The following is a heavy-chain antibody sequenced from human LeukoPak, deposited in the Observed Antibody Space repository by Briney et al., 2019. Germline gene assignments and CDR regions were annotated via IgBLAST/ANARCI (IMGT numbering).Heavy chain of an antibody. J-gene: IGHJ6*03. V-gene: IGHV4-59*01. CDR3: ARGDCSSTICYSPMDV. D-gene: IGHD2-2*01. CDR2: IYYSGST. Sequence: SGTLSLTCTVSGGSISSYYWSWIRQPPGKGLEWIGYIYYSGSTNYNPSLKSRVTISVDTSKNQFSLKLRSVTAADTAVYYCARGDCSSTICYSPMDVWGKGTTVTVSS. CDR1: GGSISSYY.